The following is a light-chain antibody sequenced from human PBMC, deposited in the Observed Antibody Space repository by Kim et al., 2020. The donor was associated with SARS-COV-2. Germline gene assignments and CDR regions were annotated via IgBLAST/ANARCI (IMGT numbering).Light chain of an antibody. Sequence: PGQSITIACTGSDSDIGAYTFVSWYQQHPGKAPTRIIHHVTQRPSGISRRFSGSKSGNTASLTISGLQADDEADYYCNSYTTASIKFGGGTRLTVL. CDR1: DSDIGAYTF. CDR3: NSYTTASIK. V-gene: IGLV2-14*03. CDR2: HVT. J-gene: IGLJ3*02.